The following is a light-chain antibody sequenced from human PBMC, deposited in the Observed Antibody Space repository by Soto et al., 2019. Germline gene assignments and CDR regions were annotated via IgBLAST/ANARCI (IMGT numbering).Light chain of an antibody. J-gene: IGKJ5*01. CDR3: QQYETFSGT. Sequence: DIQMTQSPSTLSASVGDRVTITCRASQSISSWLAWYQQKPGKAPKLLIYDASSLESGVPSRFSGTGSGTEFTLTIASLQPDDFATYYCQQYETFSGTFGPGTRLEIK. V-gene: IGKV1-5*01. CDR1: QSISSW. CDR2: DAS.